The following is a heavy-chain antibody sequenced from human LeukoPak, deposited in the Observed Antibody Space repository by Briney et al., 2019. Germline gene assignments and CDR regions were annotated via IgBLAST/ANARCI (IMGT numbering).Heavy chain of an antibody. CDR2: INSRGDKT. CDR1: GFTFGSSA. J-gene: IGHJ3*02. CDR3: VKKFYSYSVGYYAFDI. D-gene: IGHD3-22*01. V-gene: IGHV3-23*01. Sequence: GGSLRLSCAAAGFTFGSSAMSWVRQAPGKGLEWVSGINSRGDKTYYADSVKGRFTISRDNSKNTLYLQMNSLRAEDTAVYHCVKKFYSYSVGYYAFDIWGQGTMVTVSS.